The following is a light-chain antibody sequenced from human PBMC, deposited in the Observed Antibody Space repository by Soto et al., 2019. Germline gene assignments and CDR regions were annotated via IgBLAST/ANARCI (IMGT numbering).Light chain of an antibody. V-gene: IGLV2-14*01. J-gene: IGLJ2*01. CDR3: SSYTRSTTLNVL. CDR2: GVT. CDR1: NSDIGGYNS. Sequence: QSALTQPASVSGSPGQSITISCTGSNSDIGGYNSVSWYQQHPGKAPKLLIFGVTNRPSGVSDRFSGSKSGNTASLTISALQSEDEAEYYCSSYTRSTTLNVLFGGGTKLTVL.